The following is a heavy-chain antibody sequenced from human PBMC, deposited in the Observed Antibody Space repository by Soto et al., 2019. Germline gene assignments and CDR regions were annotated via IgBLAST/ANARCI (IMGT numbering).Heavy chain of an antibody. CDR2: ITVYSGNT. Sequence: ASVKVSCKASGYTFISYGIGWVRQAPGQGLEWMGWITVYSGNTNFAQKFKGRVTMTTDTSTSTAFLELRSLKSDDTAIYFFARDRLRGYDSSGFYSWGQGTMVTVSS. V-gene: IGHV1-18*01. D-gene: IGHD3-22*01. CDR3: ARDRLRGYDSSGFYS. CDR1: GYTFISYG. J-gene: IGHJ4*02.